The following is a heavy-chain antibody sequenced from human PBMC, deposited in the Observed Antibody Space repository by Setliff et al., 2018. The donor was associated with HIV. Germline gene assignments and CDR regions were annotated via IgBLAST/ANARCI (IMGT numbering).Heavy chain of an antibody. V-gene: IGHV3-21*01. J-gene: IGHJ4*02. CDR2: ISPSSSNM. CDR1: GFTFSSYV. Sequence: GGSLRLSCAASGFTFSSYVMNWVRQAPGKGLEWVSSISPSSSNMYYIDSVKGRFTISRDNAKNSLYLQMNRLRAKDTAVYYCASGIPQEGYWGQGTLVTVSS. CDR3: ASGIPQEGY. D-gene: IGHD2-21*01.